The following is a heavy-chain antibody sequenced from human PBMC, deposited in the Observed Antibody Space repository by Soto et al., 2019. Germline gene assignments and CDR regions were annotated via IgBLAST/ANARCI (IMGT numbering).Heavy chain of an antibody. D-gene: IGHD3-10*01. Sequence: SEKFCLTCAVSGGTMSPSTWWSWVRQPPGKGLEWIGEIYHSGSTNYNPSLKSRVTISVDKSKNQFSLKLSSVTAADTAVYYCARDLSYGSGHWGQGTLVTVS. CDR1: GGTMSPSTW. CDR3: ARDLSYGSGH. CDR2: IYHSGST. V-gene: IGHV4-4*02. J-gene: IGHJ4*02.